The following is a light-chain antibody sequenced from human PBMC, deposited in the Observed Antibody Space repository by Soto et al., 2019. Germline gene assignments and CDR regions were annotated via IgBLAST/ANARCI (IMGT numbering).Light chain of an antibody. CDR1: SSDVGGNKY. Sequence: QSVLTRPASVSGSPGQSITISCTGTSSDVGGNKYVSWYQQYPGKVPKLLINKVSNRPSGVSNRFSGSKSGNTASLTISGLLAEDEAEYFCTSSTSDSLYVFGTGTKLTVL. J-gene: IGLJ1*01. CDR2: KVS. V-gene: IGLV2-14*01. CDR3: TSSTSDSLYV.